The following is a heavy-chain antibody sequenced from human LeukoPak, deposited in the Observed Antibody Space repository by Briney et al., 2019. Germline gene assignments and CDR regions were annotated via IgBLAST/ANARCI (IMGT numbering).Heavy chain of an antibody. J-gene: IGHJ4*02. CDR1: GGSISSGSYY. Sequence: SETLSLTCTVSGGSISSGSYYWSWIRQPAGKGLEWIGRIYATGSTNYNPSLKSRVTISVDTSKNQFSLKLSSVTAADTAVYYCARDNGDGYFDYWGQGTLVTVSS. CDR3: ARDNGDGYFDY. CDR2: IYATGST. D-gene: IGHD4-17*01. V-gene: IGHV4-61*02.